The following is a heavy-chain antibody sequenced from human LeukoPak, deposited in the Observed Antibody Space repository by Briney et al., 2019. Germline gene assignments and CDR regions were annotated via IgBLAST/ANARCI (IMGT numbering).Heavy chain of an antibody. CDR2: MNPSSGNT. J-gene: IGHJ3*02. V-gene: IGHV1-8*01. CDR3: ARGAVSRDCSGGSCYHFDI. D-gene: IGHD2-15*01. CDR1: GYTFTSD. Sequence: ASVKVSCKASGYTFTSDINWVRQATGQGLEWTGWMNPSSGNTDYAPKFQGRVTMTRDISIRTAYMELSSLRSEDTAVYYCARGAVSRDCSGGSCYHFDIWGQGTMVTVSS.